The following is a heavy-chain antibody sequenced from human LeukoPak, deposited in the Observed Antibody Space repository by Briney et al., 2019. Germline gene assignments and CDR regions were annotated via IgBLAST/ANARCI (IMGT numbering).Heavy chain of an antibody. CDR3: ARDGEVGATYGDAFDI. CDR1: GGSISSYY. D-gene: IGHD1-26*01. J-gene: IGHJ3*02. CDR2: IYYSGST. V-gene: IGHV4-59*12. Sequence: PSETLSLTCTVSGGSISSYYWSWLRQPPGKGLEWVGYIYYSGSTNYNPSLKSRVTISVDTSKNQFSLKLSSVTAADTAVYYCARDGEVGATYGDAFDIWGQGTMVTVSS.